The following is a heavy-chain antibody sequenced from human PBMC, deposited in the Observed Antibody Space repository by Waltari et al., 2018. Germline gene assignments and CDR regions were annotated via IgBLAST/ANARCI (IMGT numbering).Heavy chain of an antibody. J-gene: IGHJ2*01. D-gene: IGHD3-3*01. CDR3: ARGGRFLEWLLSPYWYFDL. CDR1: GGSFSGYY. Sequence: QVQLQQWGAGLLKPSETLSLTCAVYGGSFSGYYWSWIRQPPGKGLEWIGEINHSGSTNNNPSLKSRVTISVDTSRNQFSLKLGSVTAADTAVYYCARGGRFLEWLLSPYWYFDLWGRGTLVTVSS. V-gene: IGHV4-34*01. CDR2: INHSGST.